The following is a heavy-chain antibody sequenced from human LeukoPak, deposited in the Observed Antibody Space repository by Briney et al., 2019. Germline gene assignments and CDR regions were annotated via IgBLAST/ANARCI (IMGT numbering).Heavy chain of an antibody. CDR2: ITSSGTYI. Sequence: GGSLRLSCATSGFTFNNYNMNWVRQAPGRALEWVSSITSSGTYIFYADSVKGRFTISRDNAKNSLYLQMNSLGPEDTAVYYCAKDREYYYDSSDLDYWGQGTLVTVSS. J-gene: IGHJ4*02. CDR1: GFTFNNYN. CDR3: AKDREYYYDSSDLDY. D-gene: IGHD3-22*01. V-gene: IGHV3-21*01.